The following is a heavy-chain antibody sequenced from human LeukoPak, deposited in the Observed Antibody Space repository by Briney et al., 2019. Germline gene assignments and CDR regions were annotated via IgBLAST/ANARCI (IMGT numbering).Heavy chain of an antibody. J-gene: IGHJ4*02. CDR3: TRHGSGSYPKWRFDY. D-gene: IGHD3-10*01. V-gene: IGHV4-59*08. CDR2: VYYNGST. CDR1: GGSISSYY. Sequence: SETLSLTCTVSGGSISSYYWSWIRQPPRKGLEWIGYVYYNGSTTYNTPLQSRVTTSVDTTKTKFSLQMVSVIAADTAVYYCTRHGSGSYPKWRFDYWGQETRVTVSS.